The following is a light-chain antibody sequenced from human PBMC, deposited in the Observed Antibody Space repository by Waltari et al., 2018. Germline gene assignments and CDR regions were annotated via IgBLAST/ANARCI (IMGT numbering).Light chain of an antibody. CDR1: SANIGSNT. Sequence: QSVLTQPPSASGAPGQRVTISCSGGSANIGSNTINWYQHLPGTAPKLLIYGDDQRPSGVPDRFSASKSGNSGSLAIGGLRSEDEGDYYCAAWIDSLNGVAFGGGTKLTVL. CDR3: AAWIDSLNGVA. V-gene: IGLV1-44*01. J-gene: IGLJ2*01. CDR2: GDD.